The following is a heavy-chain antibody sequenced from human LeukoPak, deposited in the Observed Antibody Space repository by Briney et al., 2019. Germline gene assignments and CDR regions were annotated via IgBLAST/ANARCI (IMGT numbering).Heavy chain of an antibody. Sequence: GGSLRLSCAASGFIVSSNYMSWVRQAPGKGLEWVSVIYSGGNTYYADSVKGRFTISRDNSKNTVYLQMNSLRVEDTAVYYCARDRGYSGYDYAFDIWGQGTMVTVSS. CDR1: GFIVSSNY. CDR3: ARDRGYSGYDYAFDI. CDR2: IYSGGNT. J-gene: IGHJ3*02. D-gene: IGHD5-12*01. V-gene: IGHV3-66*01.